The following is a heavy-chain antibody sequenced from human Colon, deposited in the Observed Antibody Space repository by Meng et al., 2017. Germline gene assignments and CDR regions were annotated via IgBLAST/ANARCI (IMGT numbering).Heavy chain of an antibody. J-gene: IGHJ4*02. V-gene: IGHV1-3*04. CDR2: INTDNGDT. CDR3: ARDRYYGSGAYNYFHY. Sequence: QVKLVQYGPEVKKPGASVKISCKASGYAFSTHSIHWVRQAPGQRLEWMGWINTDNGDTRYSQDFQGRVTITRNTSASTTDVELSSLRSEDTALYYCARDRYYGSGAYNYFHYWGQGTLVTVSS. CDR1: GYAFSTHS. D-gene: IGHD3-10*01.